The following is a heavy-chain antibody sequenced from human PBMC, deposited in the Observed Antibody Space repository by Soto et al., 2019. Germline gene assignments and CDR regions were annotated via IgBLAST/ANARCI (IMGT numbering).Heavy chain of an antibody. D-gene: IGHD3-16*01. CDR2: IYHSGST. CDR3: GSSGGGEDY. Sequence: QVQLQESGPGLVKPSGTLSLSCAVSGGSISSSHWWTWVRQPPGKGLEWIGEIYHSGSTNYNPSLESRVTIAADTSTNQFSLNLSSVTAADPAVYYCGSSGGGEDYWGQGILVTVSS. CDR1: GGSISSSHW. J-gene: IGHJ4*02. V-gene: IGHV4-4*02.